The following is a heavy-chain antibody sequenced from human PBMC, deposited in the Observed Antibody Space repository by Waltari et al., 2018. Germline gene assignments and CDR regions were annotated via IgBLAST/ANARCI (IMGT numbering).Heavy chain of an antibody. Sequence: QVQLQQWGAGLLTPSETLSLTCGVDGGSLSAFYWGWIRQPPGKGLEWIGEINYLGRANYTPSLKSRVTISIDTSKNQFSLRLSSVTAADTAVYYCARLGYSMIGGGTYSYYMDVWGTGATVTIS. CDR1: GGSLSAFY. D-gene: IGHD3-10*01. J-gene: IGHJ6*03. V-gene: IGHV4-34*02. CDR2: INYLGRA. CDR3: ARLGYSMIGGGTYSYYMDV.